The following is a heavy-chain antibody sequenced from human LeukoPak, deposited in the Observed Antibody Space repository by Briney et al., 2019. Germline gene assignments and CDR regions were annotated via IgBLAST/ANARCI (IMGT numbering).Heavy chain of an antibody. CDR2: IYHSGST. D-gene: IGHD2-2*01. Sequence: SETLSLTCTVSGYSFSSGYYCGCIRQPPGRGLEWIGSIYHSGSTYYNQSLKSRVTISVDTSKNQFSLKLSSVTAADTAVYYCARYCSSTSCYRTFDYWGQGTLVTVSS. CDR3: ARYCSSTSCYRTFDY. J-gene: IGHJ4*02. V-gene: IGHV4-38-2*02. CDR1: GYSFSSGYY.